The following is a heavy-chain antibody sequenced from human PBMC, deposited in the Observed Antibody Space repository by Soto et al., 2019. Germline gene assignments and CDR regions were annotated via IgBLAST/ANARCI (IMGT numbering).Heavy chain of an antibody. Sequence: GGSPRLSCAAFDFSVSNKFMPCLRQAPGKWLEWIAVTSSYHSTHYADSVTGRFTISRDSSENTVFLQMNSLRAEDTAIYYCASGPQRNSMYLYWGQGTMVTVSS. CDR2: TSSYHST. V-gene: IGHV3-53*01. CDR3: ASGPQRNSMYLY. D-gene: IGHD1-7*01. CDR1: DFSVSNKF. J-gene: IGHJ4*02.